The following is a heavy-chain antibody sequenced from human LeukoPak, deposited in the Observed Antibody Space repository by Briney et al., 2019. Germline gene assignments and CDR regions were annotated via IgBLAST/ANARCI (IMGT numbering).Heavy chain of an antibody. CDR3: ARAQSATLSYYFDL. Sequence: PGRPLRLSCAASGFTFSAYIIQWVRQAPGKGLEWVALTWSDGSDKFYADSVKGRFVISRDNSKNTLYLQMNSLRAEDSAVYFCARAQSATLSYYFDLWGQGTLVTVSS. V-gene: IGHV3-33*01. D-gene: IGHD3-22*01. CDR1: GFTFSAYI. CDR2: TWSDGSDK. J-gene: IGHJ5*02.